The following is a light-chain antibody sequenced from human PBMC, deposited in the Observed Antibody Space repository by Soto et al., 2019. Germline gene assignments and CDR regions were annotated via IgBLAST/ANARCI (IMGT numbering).Light chain of an antibody. CDR2: DVS. CDR3: QQFNSYPIT. J-gene: IGKJ5*01. CDR1: QGIRGA. V-gene: IGKV1-13*02. Sequence: AIQLTQSPSSLSASVGDTVTITCRASQGIRGALAGYQQRPGKPPKMLIYDVSKLERGVPSRFSGSDSGTHFTLTISSLQAEDFATYYCQQFNSYPITFGQGTRLEIK.